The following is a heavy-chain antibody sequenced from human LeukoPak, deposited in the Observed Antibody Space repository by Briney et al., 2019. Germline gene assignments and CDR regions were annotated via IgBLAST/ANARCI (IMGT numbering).Heavy chain of an antibody. J-gene: IGHJ5*02. CDR2: IKQDGSEK. D-gene: IGHD6-19*01. CDR3: VKVRRIRYRTCWYHYFDL. V-gene: IGHV3-7*05. CDR1: GLTFSTSW. Sequence: EGPLRLSCAASGLTFSTSWMSWVRQAPGKGLEWVANIKQDGSEKYYVDSVKGRFTISRDNAKNSLSLQMNSLRAEDTAVYYCVKVRRIRYRTCWYHYFDLWGQGTLVTVSS.